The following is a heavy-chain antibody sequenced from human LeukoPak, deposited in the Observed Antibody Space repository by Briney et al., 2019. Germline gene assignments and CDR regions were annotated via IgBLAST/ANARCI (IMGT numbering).Heavy chain of an antibody. J-gene: IGHJ5*02. CDR3: ARGSVVVPALSYNWFDP. CDR2: INAGNGNT. CDR1: GYTFTSYA. V-gene: IGHV1-3*01. Sequence: ASVKVSCKASGYTFTSYAMHWVRQAPGQRLEWMGWINAGNGNTKYSQKFQGRVTITRDTSASTAYMELSSLRSEDTAVYYCARGSVVVPALSYNWFDPWGQGTLVXVSS. D-gene: IGHD2-2*01.